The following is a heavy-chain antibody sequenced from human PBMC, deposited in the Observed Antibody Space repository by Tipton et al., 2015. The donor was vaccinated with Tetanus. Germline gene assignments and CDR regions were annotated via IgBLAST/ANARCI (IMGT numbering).Heavy chain of an antibody. CDR2: ISDSGGNT. D-gene: IGHD6-19*01. Sequence: SLRLSCAASGFTFSSFAMSWVRQAPGKGLEWVSSISDSGGNTYYAGSVKGRFTLSRDNSKYTLFLHMDPLRAEDTAVYYCAKEVDVSSGWHNFDYWGQGTLVTVSS. V-gene: IGHV3-23*01. CDR1: GFTFSSFA. J-gene: IGHJ4*02. CDR3: AKEVDVSSGWHNFDY.